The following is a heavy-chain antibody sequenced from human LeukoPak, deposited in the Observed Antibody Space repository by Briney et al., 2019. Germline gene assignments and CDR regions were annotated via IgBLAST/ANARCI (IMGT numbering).Heavy chain of an antibody. Sequence: RSSETLSLTCTVSGGSIRRSYLYWGWVRQPSGKGLEWIGFAYYTGNTFYKPSLKSRVTISVDSSKNQFSLGLASLTAADSAVYYCAQLERRTAFDIWGPGTMVVVSS. CDR1: GGSIRRSYLY. V-gene: IGHV4-39*01. J-gene: IGHJ3*02. D-gene: IGHD1-1*01. CDR2: AYYTGNT. CDR3: AQLERRTAFDI.